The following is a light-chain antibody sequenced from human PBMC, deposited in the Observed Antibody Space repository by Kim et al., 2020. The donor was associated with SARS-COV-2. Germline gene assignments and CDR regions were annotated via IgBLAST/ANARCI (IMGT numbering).Light chain of an antibody. V-gene: IGLV3-1*01. CDR2: QDS. J-gene: IGLJ3*02. CDR3: QAWDSSTAV. Sequence: SVSPGQTASITCSGDKLGDKYACWYQQKPGQSPVPVVYQDSKRPSVIPERFSGSNSGNTATLTISGTQAMDEADYYCQAWDSSTAVFGGGTQLTVL. CDR1: KLGDKY.